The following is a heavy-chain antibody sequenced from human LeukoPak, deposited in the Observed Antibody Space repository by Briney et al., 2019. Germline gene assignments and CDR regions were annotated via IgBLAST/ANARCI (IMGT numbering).Heavy chain of an antibody. CDR3: AKDIGFGITMFRAMDV. CDR1: GFTFDDYA. D-gene: IGHD3-10*01. Sequence: GGSLRLSCAASGFTFDDYAMHWVRHAPGKGLEWVSGISSNSENRGYAESVKGRFTISRDDAKNSLFLQMNSLKTEDTALYYCAKDIGFGITMFRAMDVWGKGTTVTISS. CDR2: ISSNSENR. J-gene: IGHJ6*04. V-gene: IGHV3-9*01.